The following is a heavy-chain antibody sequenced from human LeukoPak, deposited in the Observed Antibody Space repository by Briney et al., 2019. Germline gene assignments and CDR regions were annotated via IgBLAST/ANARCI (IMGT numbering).Heavy chain of an antibody. Sequence: GGSLRLSCAASGFTFDDYGMSWVRQAPGKGLEWVANIKEDGSDKYYVDSVKGRFTISRDNAKNSLFLQMNGLRAGDTAVYYCARRTDHLAFDYWGLGTLVTVSS. CDR2: IKEDGSDK. V-gene: IGHV3-7*01. CDR1: GFTFDDYG. CDR3: ARRTDHLAFDY. D-gene: IGHD2-8*02. J-gene: IGHJ4*02.